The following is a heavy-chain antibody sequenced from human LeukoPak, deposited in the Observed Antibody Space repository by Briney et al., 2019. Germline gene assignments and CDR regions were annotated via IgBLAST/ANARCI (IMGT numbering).Heavy chain of an antibody. D-gene: IGHD3-3*01. CDR2: IYYSGST. J-gene: IGHJ4*02. CDR3: ASPTYYDFWSGYKGPFDY. CDR1: GGSTSGGNYY. Sequence: SETLSLTRIVSGGSTSGGNYYWGWIRQPPGKGLEWIGSIYYSGSTYYNPSLKSRVTISVDTSKNQFSLKLSSVTAADTAVYYCASPTYYDFWSGYKGPFDYWGQGTLVTVSS. V-gene: IGHV4-39*01.